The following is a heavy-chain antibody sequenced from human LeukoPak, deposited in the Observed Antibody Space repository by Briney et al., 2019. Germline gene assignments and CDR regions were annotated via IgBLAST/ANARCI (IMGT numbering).Heavy chain of an antibody. CDR3: ARGGGLGYYYYYMDV. Sequence: TLSLTCAVYGGSFSGYYWSWIRQPPGKGLEWIGEINHSGSTNYNPSLKSRVTISVDTSKNQFSLKLSSVTVADSAVYYCARGGGLGYYYYYMDVWGKGTTVTISS. D-gene: IGHD3/OR15-3a*01. CDR2: INHSGST. CDR1: GGSFSGYY. V-gene: IGHV4-34*01. J-gene: IGHJ6*03.